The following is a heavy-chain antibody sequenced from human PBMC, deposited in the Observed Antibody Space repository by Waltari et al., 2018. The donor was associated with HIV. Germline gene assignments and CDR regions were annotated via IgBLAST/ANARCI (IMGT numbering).Heavy chain of an antibody. CDR2: INPITGGT. J-gene: IGHJ4*02. V-gene: IGHV1-2*06. CDR3: ARIPKYGVYFDY. D-gene: IGHD4-17*01. CDR1: GYTFTGYY. Sequence: QVQLLQSGAEGKKPGASVTVSCKASGYTFTGYYIHWMRQAPGQGLEWMGRINPITGGTDYAQKFQGRVTMTRDTSISTAYMELSRLRSDDTALYYCARIPKYGVYFDYWGQGTLVTVSS.